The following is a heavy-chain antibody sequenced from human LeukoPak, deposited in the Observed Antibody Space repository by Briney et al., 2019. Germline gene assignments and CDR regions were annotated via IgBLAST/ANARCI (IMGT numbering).Heavy chain of an antibody. D-gene: IGHD1-7*01. CDR2: IKEDGSKK. Sequence: GGSLRLSCAASGFTFSGHWMTWVRQAPGKGLEWVANIKEDGSKKNYVDSVKGRFTISRDNAKNSLYLQMNSLRAEDTALYYCAKALTGTTTLFDYWGQGTLVTVSS. CDR1: GFTFSGHW. J-gene: IGHJ4*02. CDR3: AKALTGTTTLFDY. V-gene: IGHV3-7*03.